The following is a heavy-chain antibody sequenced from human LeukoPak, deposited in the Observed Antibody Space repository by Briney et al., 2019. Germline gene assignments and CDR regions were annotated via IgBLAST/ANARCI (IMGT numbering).Heavy chain of an antibody. V-gene: IGHV4-34*01. CDR1: GGSFIGYY. D-gene: IGHD6-19*01. J-gene: IGHJ4*02. Sequence: SETLSLTCAVSGGSFIGYYWSWIRQPPGKGLEWIGEINHSGSTNYNPSLKSRVTISVDTSKNQFSLKLSSVTAADTAVYYCAREQWLVIDYWGQGTLVTVSS. CDR2: INHSGST. CDR3: AREQWLVIDY.